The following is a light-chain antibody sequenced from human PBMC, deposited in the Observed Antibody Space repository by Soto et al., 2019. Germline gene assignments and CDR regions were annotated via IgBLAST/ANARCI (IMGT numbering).Light chain of an antibody. CDR3: SSYTSSSTLYV. CDR2: DVS. V-gene: IGLV2-14*01. Sequence: QSVLTQPASVSGSPGQSITISCTGTSSDVGGYNYVSWYQQHPGKAPKLMIYDVSNRPSGVSNHFSGSKPGNTASLTISGLQAEDEADYYCSSYTSSSTLYVFGTGTRSPS. CDR1: SSDVGGYNY. J-gene: IGLJ1*01.